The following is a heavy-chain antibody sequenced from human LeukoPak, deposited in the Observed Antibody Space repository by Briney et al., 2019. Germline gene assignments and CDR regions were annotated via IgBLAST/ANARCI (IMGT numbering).Heavy chain of an antibody. CDR2: INSDGSAT. CDR1: GSYW. Sequence: GGSLRLSCAASGSYWMHWVRQVPGKGLLWVSRINSDGSATIYADSVRGRFTISRDNAKNTLYLQMSGLRVEDTAVYHCASDSPYYGMDVWGQGTTVTVSS. CDR3: ASDSPYYGMDV. V-gene: IGHV3-74*01. J-gene: IGHJ6*02.